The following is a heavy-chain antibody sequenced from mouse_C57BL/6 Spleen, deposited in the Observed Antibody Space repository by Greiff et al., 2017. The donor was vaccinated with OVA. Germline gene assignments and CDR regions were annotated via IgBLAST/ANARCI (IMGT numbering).Heavy chain of an antibody. J-gene: IGHJ4*01. CDR3: AKRGYAMDY. V-gene: IGHV2-9*01. Sequence: QVQLKESGPGLVAPSQLLSIPCPVSGFSFTCYGVDWVRQPPGKGLEWLGVIWGGGSTNYNSALMSRLSISKDNSKSQVFLKMNSLQTDDTAMYYCAKRGYAMDYWGQGTSVTVSS. CDR2: IWGGGST. CDR1: GFSFTCYG.